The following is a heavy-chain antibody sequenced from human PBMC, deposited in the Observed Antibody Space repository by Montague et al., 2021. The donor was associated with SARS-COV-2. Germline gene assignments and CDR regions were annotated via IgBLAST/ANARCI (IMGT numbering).Heavy chain of an antibody. V-gene: IGHV4-39*07. D-gene: IGHD1-14*01. Sequence: SETLSLTCTVSGASVASSNYYWGWIRQPPGKGLEWIGNIYYTGHTNYNPSLESRVTITVDPSKNQFSLTLTSVTAADTAVYYCARARTTVLAPLGFDYWGQGTLVTVSS. CDR2: IYYTGHT. J-gene: IGHJ4*02. CDR1: GASVASSNYY. CDR3: ARARTTVLAPLGFDY.